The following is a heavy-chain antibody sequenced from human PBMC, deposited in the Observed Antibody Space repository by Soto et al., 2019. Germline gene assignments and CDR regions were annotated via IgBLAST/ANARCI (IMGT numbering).Heavy chain of an antibody. Sequence: SVKVSCKASGGTFSSYAISWVRQAPGQGLEWMGGIIPIFGTANYAQKFQGRVTITADESTSTAYMELSSLRSEDTAVYYCAAGGFGVVINYYYYGMDVWGQGTTVTVSS. CDR1: GGTFSSYA. CDR2: IIPIFGTA. V-gene: IGHV1-69*13. J-gene: IGHJ6*02. CDR3: AAGGFGVVINYYYYGMDV. D-gene: IGHD3-3*01.